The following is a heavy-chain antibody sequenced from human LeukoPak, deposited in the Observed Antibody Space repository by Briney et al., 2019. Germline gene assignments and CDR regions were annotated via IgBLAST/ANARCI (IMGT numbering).Heavy chain of an antibody. D-gene: IGHD3-22*01. Sequence: GGSLRLSCAASGFTFSSYSMNWVRQAPGKGLEWVSVIYSGGSTYYTDSVKGRFTISRDNSKNTLYLQMNSLRAEDTAVYYCASFDYYDSSIWGQGTLVTVSS. CDR1: GFTFSSYS. CDR3: ASFDYYDSSI. CDR2: IYSGGST. J-gene: IGHJ4*02. V-gene: IGHV3-66*01.